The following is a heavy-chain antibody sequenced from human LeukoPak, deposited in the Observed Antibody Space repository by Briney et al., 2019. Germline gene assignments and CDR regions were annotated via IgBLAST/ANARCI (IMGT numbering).Heavy chain of an antibody. CDR1: GGSISSSSYY. Sequence: SETLSLTCTVSGGSISSSSYYWGWIRQPPGKGLEWIGSIYYSGSTYYNPSLKSRVTISVDTSKNQFSLKLSSVTAADTAVYYCARGFQWLDKAFDIWGQGTMVTVSS. CDR3: ARGFQWLDKAFDI. V-gene: IGHV4-39*07. J-gene: IGHJ3*02. D-gene: IGHD6-19*01. CDR2: IYYSGST.